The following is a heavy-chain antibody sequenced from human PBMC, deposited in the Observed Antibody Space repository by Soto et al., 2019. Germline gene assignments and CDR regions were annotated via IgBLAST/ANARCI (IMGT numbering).Heavy chain of an antibody. V-gene: IGHV4-31*11. CDR3: AREERFSHWLDP. CDR1: GGSISSLGYY. Sequence: SETLSLTCAVSGGSISSLGYYWSWIRQDPGKGLEWIGHIFHSGNMDYNPSLQSRVTMSVDTSKNQFSLKLSSVTAADTAVYYCAREERFSHWLDPWGQGTLVTVSS. J-gene: IGHJ5*02. CDR2: IFHSGNM.